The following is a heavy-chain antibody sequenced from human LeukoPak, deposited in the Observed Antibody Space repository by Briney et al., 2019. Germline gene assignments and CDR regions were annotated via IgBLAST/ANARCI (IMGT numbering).Heavy chain of an antibody. D-gene: IGHD6-19*01. J-gene: IGHJ4*02. CDR1: GLTVTSNY. V-gene: IGHV3-7*01. CDR2: IKQDGSEK. Sequence: PGGSLRLSCAASGLTVTSNYMSWVRQAPGKGLEWVANIKQDGSEKYYVDSVKGRFTISRDNAKNSLYLQMNSLRVEDTAVYYCARDCCGSGGLHYWGQGTLVTVSS. CDR3: ARDCCGSGGLHY.